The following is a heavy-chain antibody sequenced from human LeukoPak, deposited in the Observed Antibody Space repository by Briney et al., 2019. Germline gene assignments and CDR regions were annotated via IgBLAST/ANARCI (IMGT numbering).Heavy chain of an antibody. CDR3: AKDKVVQGVIEMYYFDY. D-gene: IGHD3-10*01. V-gene: IGHV3-9*01. CDR2: ISWNSGSI. CDR1: GFTFDDYA. Sequence: GGSLRLSCAASGFTFDDYAMHWVRQAPGKGLEWVSGISWNSGSIGYADSVKGRFTISRDNAKNSLCLQMNSLRAEDTALYYCAKDKVVQGVIEMYYFDYWGQGTLVTVSS. J-gene: IGHJ4*02.